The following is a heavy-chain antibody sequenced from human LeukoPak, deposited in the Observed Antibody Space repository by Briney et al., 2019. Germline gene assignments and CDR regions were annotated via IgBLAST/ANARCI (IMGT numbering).Heavy chain of an antibody. V-gene: IGHV3-11*04. D-gene: IGHD3-10*01. CDR2: ISSSGSTI. CDR3: ASPHPITMVQGEYHEDYYYMDV. CDR1: GFTFSDYY. Sequence: GGSLRLSCAASGFTFSDYYMSWIRQAPGKGLEWVSYISSSGSTIYYADSVKGRFTISRDNAKNSLYLQMNSLRAEDTAVYYCASPHPITMVQGEYHEDYYYMDVWGKGTTVTVSS. J-gene: IGHJ6*03.